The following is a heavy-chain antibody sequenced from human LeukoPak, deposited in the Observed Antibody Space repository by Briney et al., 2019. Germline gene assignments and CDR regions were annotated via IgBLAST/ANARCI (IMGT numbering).Heavy chain of an antibody. V-gene: IGHV3-64*01. CDR2: ISGNGGST. Sequence: PGGSLRLSCAASGFTFSSYAMYWVRQAPGKGLEYVSAISGNGGSTYYANSVKGRFTISRDNSKYAVYLQMGSLRPEDRAVYYCARAVPRSDSSSWYYFDYWGQGTLVTVSS. CDR1: GFTFSSYA. CDR3: ARAVPRSDSSSWYYFDY. D-gene: IGHD6-13*01. J-gene: IGHJ4*02.